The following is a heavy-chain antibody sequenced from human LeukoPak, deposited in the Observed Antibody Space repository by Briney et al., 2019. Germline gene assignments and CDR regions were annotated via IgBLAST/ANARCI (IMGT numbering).Heavy chain of an antibody. CDR2: ISYDGSNK. Sequence: GRSLRLSCAASGFTFSSYAMHWVRQAPGKGLEWVAVISYDGSNKYYADSVKGRFTISRDNSKNTLYLRMNSLRAEDTGVYYCARDSSDSFGYWGQGTLVTVSS. V-gene: IGHV3-30*01. CDR1: GFTFSSYA. D-gene: IGHD3-22*01. J-gene: IGHJ4*02. CDR3: ARDSSDSFGY.